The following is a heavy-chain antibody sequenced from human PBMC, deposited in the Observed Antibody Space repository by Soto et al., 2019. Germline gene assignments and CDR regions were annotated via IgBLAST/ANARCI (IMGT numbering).Heavy chain of an antibody. D-gene: IGHD1-1*01. J-gene: IGHJ3*02. CDR1: GFTFSSYA. V-gene: IGHV3-30-3*01. CDR3: ARDGLWTEDAFDI. Sequence: QVQLVESGGGVVQPGRSLRLSCAASGFTFSSYAMHWVRQAPGKGLEWVAVISYDGSNKYYADSVKGRFTISRDNSKNALYLQMNSLRAKYTAVYYCARDGLWTEDAFDIWGQGTMVTVSS. CDR2: ISYDGSNK.